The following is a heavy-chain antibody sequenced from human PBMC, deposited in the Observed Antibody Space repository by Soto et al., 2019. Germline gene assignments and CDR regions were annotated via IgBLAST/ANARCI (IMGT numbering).Heavy chain of an antibody. D-gene: IGHD2-2*02. CDR2: IYYSGST. CDR3: ATIPATTILTDY. CDR1: GGSITSSYY. J-gene: IGHJ4*02. V-gene: IGHV4-39*01. Sequence: QLQLQESGPGLVKPSETLSLTCTVSGGSITSSYYWGWIRQPPGKGLEWIGSIYYSGSTYYNPSLKSRVTISVDTSKNQFSLKLSSVTAADTAVHYCATIPATTILTDYWGQGTLVTVSS.